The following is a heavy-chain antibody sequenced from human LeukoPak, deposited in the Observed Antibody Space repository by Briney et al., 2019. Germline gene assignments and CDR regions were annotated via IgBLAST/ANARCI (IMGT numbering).Heavy chain of an antibody. Sequence: EASVKVSCKASGGTFSSYAISWVRQAPGQGLEWMGRIIPILGIANYAQKFQGRVTITADKSTSTAYMELSSLRSEDTAVDYCAIGRVAGSLTWSAPTGQGDLVTASS. V-gene: IGHV1-69*04. CDR1: GGTFSSYA. J-gene: IGHJ5*02. CDR3: AIGRVAGSLTWSAP. D-gene: IGHD3-10*01. CDR2: IIPILGIA.